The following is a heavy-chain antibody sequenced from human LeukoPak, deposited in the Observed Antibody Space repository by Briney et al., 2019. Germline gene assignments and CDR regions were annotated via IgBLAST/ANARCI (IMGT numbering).Heavy chain of an antibody. V-gene: IGHV1-18*04. CDR2: ISAYNGNT. D-gene: IGHD2-15*01. CDR1: GYTFTGYY. CDR3: ARVDCSGGSCRYPFYFDY. J-gene: IGHJ4*02. Sequence: RASVKVSCKASGYTFTGYYMHWVRQAPGQGLEWMGLISAYNGNTNYAQKLQGRVTMTTDTSTSTAYMELRRLRSDDTAVYYCARVDCSGGSCRYPFYFDYWGQGTLVTVSS.